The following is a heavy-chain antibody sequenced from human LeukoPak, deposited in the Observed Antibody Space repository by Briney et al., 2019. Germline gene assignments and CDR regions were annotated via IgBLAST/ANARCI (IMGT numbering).Heavy chain of an antibody. Sequence: PSETLSLTCTVSGGSISSYYWTWIRLPAGKGLEWIGRIYTSGATNYNPSLKSRVTMSVDTSKKQFSLKLSSVTAADTAVYYCARMVTAGLYYFDFWGQGTLVTVSS. V-gene: IGHV4-4*07. J-gene: IGHJ4*02. CDR2: IYTSGAT. CDR3: ARMVTAGLYYFDF. CDR1: GGSISSYY. D-gene: IGHD5-18*01.